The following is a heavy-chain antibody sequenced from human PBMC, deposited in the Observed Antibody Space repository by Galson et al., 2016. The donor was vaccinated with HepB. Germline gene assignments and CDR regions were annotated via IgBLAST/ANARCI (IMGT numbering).Heavy chain of an antibody. CDR1: GFTFSRDA. D-gene: IGHD1-1*01. J-gene: IGHJ4*02. CDR2: INWTGGST. V-gene: IGHV3-20*01. CDR3: ARRGYNTFDY. Sequence: SLRLSCAASGFTFSRDAMHWVRQAPGKGLEWVSGINWTGGSTGYADSVKGRFTISRDNAKNSLYLQMNSLRAEDTAFYHCARRGYNTFDYWGQGTLVSVSS.